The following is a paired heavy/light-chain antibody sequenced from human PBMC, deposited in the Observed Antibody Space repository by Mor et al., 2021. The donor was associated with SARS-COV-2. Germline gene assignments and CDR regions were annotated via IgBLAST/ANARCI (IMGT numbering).Light chain of an antibody. CDR3: NSRDSSNNLWV. CDR1: SLRNYF. J-gene: IGLJ3*02. Sequence: SSELTQDPAVSVALGQTVRITCQGDSLRNYFASWYQQRPGQAPVLVIYGKDNRPSGIPDRFSGSSSGNTASLTITGAQAEDEADYYCNSRDSSNNLWVFGGGTKLTVL. V-gene: IGLV3-19*01. CDR2: GKD.
Heavy chain of an antibody. CDR1: GYTFTSYA. CDR3: ARGFMGEYSSGWVDAFDI. CDR2: INTNTGHP. D-gene: IGHD6-19*01. V-gene: IGHV7-4-1*02. Sequence: QVQLVQSGSELKKPGASVKVSCKASGYTFTSYAMNWVRQAPGQGLEWMGWINTNTGHPTYAQGFTGRFGFSLDTSVSTAYLQISSLKAEDTAVYYCARGFMGEYSSGWVDAFDIWGQGTMVTVSS. J-gene: IGHJ3*02.